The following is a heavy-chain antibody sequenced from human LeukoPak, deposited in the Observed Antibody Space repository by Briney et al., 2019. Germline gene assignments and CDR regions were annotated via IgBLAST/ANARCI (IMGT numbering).Heavy chain of an antibody. D-gene: IGHD3-10*01. CDR3: AKDPLSSRLLWFGELPNY. J-gene: IGHJ4*02. V-gene: IGHV3-23*01. CDR2: ISGSGGST. CDR1: GFTFSTYW. Sequence: GGSLRLSCSASGFTFSTYWMSWVRQAPGKGLEWVSAISGSGGSTYYADFVKGRFTISRDNSKNTLYLQMNSLRAEDTAVYYCAKDPLSSRLLWFGELPNYWGQGTLVTVSS.